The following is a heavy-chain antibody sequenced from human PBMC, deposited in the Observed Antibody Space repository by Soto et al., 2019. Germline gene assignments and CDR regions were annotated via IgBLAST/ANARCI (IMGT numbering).Heavy chain of an antibody. V-gene: IGHV3-48*02. J-gene: IGHJ6*02. CDR2: ISSSSSTI. CDR1: GFTFSSYS. D-gene: IGHD5-12*01. CDR3: ARDKDIVATIIGYYYGMDV. Sequence: GGSLRLSCAASGFTFSSYSMNWVRQAPGKGLEWVSYISSSSSTIYYADSVKGRFTISRDNAKNSLYLQMNSLRDEDTAVYYCARDKDIVATIIGYYYGMDVWGQGTTVTVSS.